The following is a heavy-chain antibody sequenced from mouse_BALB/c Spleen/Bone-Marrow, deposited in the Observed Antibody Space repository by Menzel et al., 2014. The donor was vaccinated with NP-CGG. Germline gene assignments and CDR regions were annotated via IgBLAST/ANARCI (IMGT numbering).Heavy chain of an antibody. CDR1: GYTFTSYD. CDR3: ARSGDSSGYGFAY. D-gene: IGHD3-2*01. V-gene: IGHV1S56*01. Sequence: VMLVESGPELVKPGALVKISCKASGYTFTSYDINWVKQRPGQGLEWIGWIYPGDGSTKYNENFKGKATLTADKSSSTAYMQLSSLTSENSAVYFCARSGDSSGYGFAYWGQGTLVTVSA. CDR2: IYPGDGST. J-gene: IGHJ3*01.